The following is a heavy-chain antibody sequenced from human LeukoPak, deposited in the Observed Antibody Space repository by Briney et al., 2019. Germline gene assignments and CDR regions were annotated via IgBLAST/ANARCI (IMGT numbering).Heavy chain of an antibody. CDR2: ISWNSGSI. D-gene: IGHD2-2*01. V-gene: IGHV3-9*01. J-gene: IGHJ6*02. CDR1: GFTFDDYA. CDR3: AKDVSAAAYYYDYGMDV. Sequence: GGSLRLSCAASGFTFDDYAMHWVRQAPGKGLEWVSGISWNSGSIGYADSVKGRFTISRDNAKNSLYLQMNSLRAEDTALYYCAKDVSAAAYYYDYGMDVWGQGTTVTVSS.